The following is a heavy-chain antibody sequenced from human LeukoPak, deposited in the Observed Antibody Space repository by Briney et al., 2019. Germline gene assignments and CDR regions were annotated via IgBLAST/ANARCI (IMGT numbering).Heavy chain of an antibody. D-gene: IGHD4-17*01. V-gene: IGHV4-31*03. J-gene: IGHJ3*02. CDR1: GGSISSGGYY. Sequence: SETLSLTCTVSGGSISSGGYYWSWIRQHPGKGLEWIGYIYCSGSTYYNPSLKSRVTISVDTSKNQFSLKLSSVTAADTAVYYCASGVTTVNDAFDIWGQGTMVTVSS. CDR2: IYCSGST. CDR3: ASGVTTVNDAFDI.